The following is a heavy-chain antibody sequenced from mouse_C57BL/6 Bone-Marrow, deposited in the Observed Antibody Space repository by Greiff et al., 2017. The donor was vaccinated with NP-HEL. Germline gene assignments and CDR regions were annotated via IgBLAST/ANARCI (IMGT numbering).Heavy chain of an antibody. CDR1: GYTFTSYW. CDR2: IHPNSGST. Sequence: VQLQQSGAELVKPGASVKLSCKASGYTFTSYWMHWVKQRPGQGLEWIGMIHPNSGSTNYNEKFKSKATLTVDKSSSTAYMQLSSLTSADSAVYYCARPSYGSGFAYWGQGTLVTVSA. V-gene: IGHV1-64*01. CDR3: ARPSYGSGFAY. D-gene: IGHD1-1*01. J-gene: IGHJ3*01.